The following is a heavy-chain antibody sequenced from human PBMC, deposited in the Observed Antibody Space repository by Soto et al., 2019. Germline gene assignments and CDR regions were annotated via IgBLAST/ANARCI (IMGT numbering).Heavy chain of an antibody. D-gene: IGHD3-3*01. J-gene: IGHJ6*02. CDR2: ISAYNGNT. V-gene: IGHV1-18*01. Sequence: QVQLVQSGAEVKKPGASVKVSCKASGYTFTSYGISWVRQAPGQGLEWMGWISAYNGNTNYAQKLQGRVTMTTDTSTSTAYMELRSLRSDDTAVYYCARDRSIRFLEWLPIQSSGGYYYYGMDVWGQGTTVTVSS. CDR3: ARDRSIRFLEWLPIQSSGGYYYYGMDV. CDR1: GYTFTSYG.